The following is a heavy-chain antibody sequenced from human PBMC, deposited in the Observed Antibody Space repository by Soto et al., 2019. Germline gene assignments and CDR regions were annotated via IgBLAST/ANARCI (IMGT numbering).Heavy chain of an antibody. J-gene: IGHJ4*02. Sequence: PSETLSLTCAVSGVSISTSSYYWGWVRLAPGKGLEWIASIYNTGSTYYNPSLNTRVTISVDTSKNQFSLNLSSMTAADTAVYYCVNSELRYFDWLWRFDYWGQGTLVTVSS. CDR3: VNSELRYFDWLWRFDY. CDR2: IYNTGST. CDR1: GVSISTSSYY. D-gene: IGHD3-9*01. V-gene: IGHV4-39*01.